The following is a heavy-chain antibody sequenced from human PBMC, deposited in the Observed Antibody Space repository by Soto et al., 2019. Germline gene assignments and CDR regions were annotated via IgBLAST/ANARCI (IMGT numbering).Heavy chain of an antibody. V-gene: IGHV3-23*01. J-gene: IGHJ4*02. CDR2: FRTGGDDGTT. CDR1: GFTFGSDS. D-gene: IGHD3-10*01. Sequence: LRXSCAASGFTFGSDSMSWVRQAPGKGLEWVSGFRTGGDDGTTYYADSVKGRFTISRGNSKNTLFLQMNSLRAEDTAIYYCAKKVNSGPGSQYFDYWGQGTLVTVSS. CDR3: AKKVNSGPGSQYFDY.